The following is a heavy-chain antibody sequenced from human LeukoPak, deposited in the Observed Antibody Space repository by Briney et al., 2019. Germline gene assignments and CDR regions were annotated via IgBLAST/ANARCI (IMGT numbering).Heavy chain of an antibody. V-gene: IGHV1-46*01. J-gene: IGHJ4*02. CDR1: GYTFTSYY. CDR3: ARKAVTGFKFDY. CDR2: INPSGGST. D-gene: IGHD4-17*01. Sequence: ASVKVSCKASGYTFTSYYMHWVRQAPGQGLEWMGIINPSGGSTSYAQKFQGRVTMTRDTSTSSVYMELSSLRSEDTAVYYCARKAVTGFKFDYWGQGTLVTVSS.